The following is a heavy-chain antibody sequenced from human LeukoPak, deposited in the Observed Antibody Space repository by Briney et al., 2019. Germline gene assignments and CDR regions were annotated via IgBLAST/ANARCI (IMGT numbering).Heavy chain of an antibody. D-gene: IGHD4-17*01. J-gene: IGHJ4*02. Sequence: GGSLRLSCAASGFTFSSYSMNWVRQAPGKGLKWVSSISSSSSYIYYADSVKGRFTISRDNAKNSLYLQMNSLRAQDTAVYYCARTTATTVPYWGQGTLVTVSS. V-gene: IGHV3-21*01. CDR1: GFTFSSYS. CDR3: ARTTATTVPY. CDR2: ISSSSSYI.